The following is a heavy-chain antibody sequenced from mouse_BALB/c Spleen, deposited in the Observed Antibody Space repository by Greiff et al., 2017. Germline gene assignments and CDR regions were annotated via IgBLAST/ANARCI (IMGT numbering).Heavy chain of an antibody. Sequence: ESGPGLVKPSQSLSLTCTVTGYSITSDYAWNWIRQFPGNKLEWMGYISYSGSISYNPSLKSRISITRDTSKNQFFLQLNSVTTEDTATYYCARSPWFAYWGQGTLVTVSA. CDR3: ARSPWFAY. CDR2: ISYSGSI. V-gene: IGHV3-2*02. CDR1: GYSITSDYA. J-gene: IGHJ3*01.